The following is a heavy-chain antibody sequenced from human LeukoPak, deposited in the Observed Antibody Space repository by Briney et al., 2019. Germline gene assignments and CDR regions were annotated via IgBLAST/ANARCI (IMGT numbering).Heavy chain of an antibody. CDR3: ARPYYDILTGFDAFDI. CDR2: INHSGTT. J-gene: IGHJ3*02. Sequence: SETLSLTCAVYGGSFSGYHWSWIRQPPGKGLEWIGEINHSGTTSYNPSLKSRVTISVDTSKNQFSLKLSSVTAADTAVYYCARPYYDILTGFDAFDIWGQGTMVTVSS. V-gene: IGHV4-34*01. CDR1: GGSFSGYH. D-gene: IGHD3-9*01.